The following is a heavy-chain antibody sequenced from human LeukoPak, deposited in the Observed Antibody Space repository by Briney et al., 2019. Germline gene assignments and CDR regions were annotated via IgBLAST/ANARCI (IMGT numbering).Heavy chain of an antibody. D-gene: IGHD4-23*01. CDR3: AKESHGGNSVALGFDY. J-gene: IGHJ4*02. CDR2: ISDSGGST. Sequence: GGLLRLSCAASGFTFSSYAMSWVRRAPGKGLEWVSAISDSGGSTYYADAVNGRFTISRDNSKNTLYLQMNSLRAEDTAVYYCAKESHGGNSVALGFDYWGQGTLVSVSS. CDR1: GFTFSSYA. V-gene: IGHV3-23*01.